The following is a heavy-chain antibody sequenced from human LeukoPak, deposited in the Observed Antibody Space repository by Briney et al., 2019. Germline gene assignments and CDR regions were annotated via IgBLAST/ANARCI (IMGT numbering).Heavy chain of an antibody. CDR1: GFTSSFYS. Sequence: GGSLRLSCAASGFTSSFYSMNWVRQAPGKGLEWVSYISSSSNTIYYADSVKGRFTISRDNAKNSLYLQINSLRAEDTAVYYCARGGRTVAGTVWYFDLWGRGTLVTVSS. J-gene: IGHJ2*01. CDR3: ARGGRTVAGTVWYFDL. V-gene: IGHV3-48*01. CDR2: ISSSSNTI. D-gene: IGHD6-19*01.